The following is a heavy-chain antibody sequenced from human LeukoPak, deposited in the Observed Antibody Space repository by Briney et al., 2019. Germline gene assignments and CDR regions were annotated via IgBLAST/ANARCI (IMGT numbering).Heavy chain of an antibody. V-gene: IGHV4-39*07. CDR3: ARDEYHRGDV. CDR2: IYYSGST. CDR1: GGSISSSSYY. D-gene: IGHD2-2*01. Sequence: PSETLSLTCTVSGGSISSSSYYWGWIRQPPGKGLEWIGSIYYSGSTYYNPSLKSRVTISVDRSKNQFSLKLSSVTAADTAVYYCARDEYHRGDVWGKGTTVTVSS. J-gene: IGHJ6*04.